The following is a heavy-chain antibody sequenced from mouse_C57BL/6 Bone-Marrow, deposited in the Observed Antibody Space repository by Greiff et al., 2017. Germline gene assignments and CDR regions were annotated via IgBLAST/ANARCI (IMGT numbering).Heavy chain of an antibody. CDR2: INPGSGGT. V-gene: IGHV1-54*01. J-gene: IGHJ4*01. CDR3: ARSGPFVRITTVPHYYAMDY. CDR1: GYAFTNYL. Sequence: VKLVESGAELVRPGTSVKVSCKASGYAFTNYLIEWVKQRPGQGLEWIGVINPGSGGTNYNEKFKGKATLTADKSSSTAYMQLSSLTSEDSAVYFCARSGPFVRITTVPHYYAMDYWGQGTSVTVSS. D-gene: IGHD1-1*01.